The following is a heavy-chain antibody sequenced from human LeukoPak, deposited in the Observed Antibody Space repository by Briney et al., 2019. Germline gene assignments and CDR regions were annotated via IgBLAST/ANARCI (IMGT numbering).Heavy chain of an antibody. V-gene: IGHV3-23*01. D-gene: IGHD4-17*01. CDR1: GFTFSGTA. CDR2: IGGDGNT. J-gene: IGHJ2*01. CDR3: ARRTVTRDWYFDL. Sequence: GGSLRLSCAASGFTFSGTAMAWVRQAPGQGLEWVSGIGGDGNTHYADSVRGRFTISRDISKNTVSLQMSSLRAEDTAVYYCARRTVTRDWYFDLWGRGTLVTVSS.